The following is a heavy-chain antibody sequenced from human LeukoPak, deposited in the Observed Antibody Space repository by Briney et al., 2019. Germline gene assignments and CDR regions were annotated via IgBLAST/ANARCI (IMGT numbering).Heavy chain of an antibody. J-gene: IGHJ3*01. CDR3: ARSDRYCSSTSCYVAFDL. D-gene: IGHD2-2*01. CDR2: IYPGDSDT. V-gene: IGHV5-51*01. Sequence: GESLKISCKGSGYSFTSYWIVWVRQMPGKGLEWMGIIYPGDSDTRYSPSFQGQVTISADKSISTAYLQWSSLKASDTAMYYCARSDRYCSSTSCYVAFDLWGQSTMVTVSS. CDR1: GYSFTSYW.